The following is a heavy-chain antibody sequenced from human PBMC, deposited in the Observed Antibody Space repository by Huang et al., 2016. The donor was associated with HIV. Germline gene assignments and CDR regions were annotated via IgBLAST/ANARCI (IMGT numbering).Heavy chain of an antibody. V-gene: IGHV3-30*18. D-gene: IGHD1-26*01. Sequence: VQLVESGGGVVQPGRSLRLACAASGFSFSTYGLHWVRQAPGKGLEWVAVISYDGMNKDYAHSVKGRFTISRDTSENKVYLQMNSLRHEDTAVYYCAKDGADEEWDIDYWGQGTLVTVSS. CDR1: GFSFSTYG. J-gene: IGHJ4*02. CDR3: AKDGADEEWDIDY. CDR2: ISYDGMNK.